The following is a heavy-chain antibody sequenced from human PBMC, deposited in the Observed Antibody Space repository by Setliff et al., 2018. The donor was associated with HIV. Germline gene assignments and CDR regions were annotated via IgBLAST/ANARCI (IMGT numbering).Heavy chain of an antibody. J-gene: IGHJ4*02. Sequence: SETLSLTCTVSNGSISSSSYFWGWIRQPPGKGLEWTGNIFYSGSTYYNPSLKSRVLISVDTSKNQFSLKLTSVTAADTAVYYCARRGIIAGTTDFWGQGTPGTVSS. CDR3: ARRGIIAGTTDF. CDR2: IFYSGST. D-gene: IGHD1-7*01. V-gene: IGHV4-39*01. CDR1: NGSISSSSYF.